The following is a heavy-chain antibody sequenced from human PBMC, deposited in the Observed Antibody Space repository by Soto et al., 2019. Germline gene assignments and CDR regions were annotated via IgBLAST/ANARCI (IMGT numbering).Heavy chain of an antibody. CDR1: SGSISSNNW. V-gene: IGHV4-4*02. CDR3: ARGAGDGDYWFDS. Sequence: QVQLQESGPGLMKPSGTLSLTCAVSSGSISSNNWWSWVRQSPGKGLEWIGEVDHSGSINYNPSLKSRVTMSVDKSKNQFSLSLSSVTAADTAVYYCARGAGDGDYWFDSWGQGTLVTVSS. D-gene: IGHD4-17*01. CDR2: VDHSGSI. J-gene: IGHJ5*01.